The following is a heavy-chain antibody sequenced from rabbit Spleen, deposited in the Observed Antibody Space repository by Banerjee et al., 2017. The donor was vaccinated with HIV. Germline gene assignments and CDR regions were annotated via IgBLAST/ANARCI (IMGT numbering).Heavy chain of an antibody. J-gene: IGHJ2*01. CDR2: IDTNDGDT. V-gene: IGHV1S40*01. CDR1: GVSFSGSSY. D-gene: IGHD1-1*01. Sequence: QSLEESGGDLVKPGTSLTLTCTASGVSFSGSSYICWVRQAPGKGLEWIACIDTNDGDTDYANWPKGRFTISKTSSTTVTLQMTSLTAADTATYFCARNYVNAFDPWGPGTLVTVS. CDR3: ARNYVNAFDP.